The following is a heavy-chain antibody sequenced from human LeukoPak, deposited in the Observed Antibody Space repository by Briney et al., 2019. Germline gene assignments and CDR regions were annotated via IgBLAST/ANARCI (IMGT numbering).Heavy chain of an antibody. D-gene: IGHD2-15*01. V-gene: IGHV4-59*01. CDR3: ARIHRYCSGGACYVLDN. CDR1: GGSISSYY. CDR2: IYYSGST. J-gene: IGHJ4*02. Sequence: ETLSLTCTVSGGSISSYYWSWIRQPPGKGLEWIGYIYYSGSTNYNPSFKSRITISVDTSRNQFSLQLSSVTAADTAVYYCARIHRYCSGGACYVLDNWGQGTLVAVSS.